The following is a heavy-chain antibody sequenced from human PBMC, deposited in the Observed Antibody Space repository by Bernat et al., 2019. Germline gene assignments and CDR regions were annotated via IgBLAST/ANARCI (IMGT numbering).Heavy chain of an antibody. CDR1: GFTFSSYG. J-gene: IGHJ6*03. CDR2: IWYDGSNK. Sequence: QVQLVESGGGVVQPGRSLRLSCAASGFTFSSYGMHWVRQAPGKGLEWVAVIWYDGSNKYYADSVKGRFTISRDNSKNTLYLQMNSLRAEDTAVYYCARAPRFLEWLSKNPHYYYYYMDVWGKGTTVTVSS. CDR3: ARAPRFLEWLSKNPHYYYYYMDV. D-gene: IGHD3-3*01. V-gene: IGHV3-33*01.